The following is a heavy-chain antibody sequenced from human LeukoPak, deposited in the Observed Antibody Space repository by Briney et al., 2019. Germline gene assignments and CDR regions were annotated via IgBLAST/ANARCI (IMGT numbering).Heavy chain of an antibody. CDR2: IYYSGST. Sequence: PSETLSLTCTVSGGSISSYYWSWIRQPPGKGLEWIGYIYYSGSTYYNPSLKSRVTISVDTSKNQFSLKLSSVTAADTAVYYCARERRDGYNRAVDYWGQGTLVTVSP. D-gene: IGHD5-24*01. CDR3: ARERRDGYNRAVDY. CDR1: GGSISSYY. V-gene: IGHV4-59*01. J-gene: IGHJ4*02.